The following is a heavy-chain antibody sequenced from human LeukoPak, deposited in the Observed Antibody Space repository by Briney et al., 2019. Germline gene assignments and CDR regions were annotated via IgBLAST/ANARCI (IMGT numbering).Heavy chain of an antibody. V-gene: IGHV4-59*08. CDR2: IYYSGST. Sequence: PSETLSLTCTVSGGSISSFYWSWIRQPPGKGLEWIGYIYYSGSTNYNPSLKSRVTISVDTSKNQFSLKLSSVTAADTAVYYCARLDGYCSGGSCYSVSFVDPWGQGTLVTVSS. CDR1: GGSISSFY. J-gene: IGHJ5*02. D-gene: IGHD2-15*01. CDR3: ARLDGYCSGGSCYSVSFVDP.